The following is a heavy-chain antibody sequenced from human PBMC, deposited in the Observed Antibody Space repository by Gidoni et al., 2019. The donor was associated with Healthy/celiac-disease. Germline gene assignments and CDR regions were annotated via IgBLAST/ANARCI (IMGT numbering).Heavy chain of an antibody. CDR1: GFTFSSYW. CDR3: ARDQPEYYDFWSGYFNWFDP. J-gene: IGHJ5*02. CDR2: IKQDGSEK. Sequence: EVQLVESGGGLVTPGGSLRLYCAAPGFTFSSYWISWVRQAPGKGLEWVANIKQDGSEKYYVDSVKGRFTISRDNAKNSLYLQMNSLRAEDTAVYYCARDQPEYYDFWSGYFNWFDPWGQGTLVTVSS. D-gene: IGHD3-3*01. V-gene: IGHV3-7*03.